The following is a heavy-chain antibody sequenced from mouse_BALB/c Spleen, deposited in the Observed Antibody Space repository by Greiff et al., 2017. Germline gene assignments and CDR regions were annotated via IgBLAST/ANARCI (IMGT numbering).Heavy chain of an antibody. D-gene: IGHD2-14*01. CDR3: TREGARRYDYFDY. CDR1: GYTFTSYW. Sequence: VQLKESGTVLARPGASVKMSCKASGYTFTSYWMHWVKQRPGQGLEWIGAIYPGNSDTSYNQKFKGKAKLTAVTSTSTAYMELSSLTNEDSAVYYWTREGARRYDYFDYWGQGTTLTVSS. CDR2: IYPGNSDT. J-gene: IGHJ2*01. V-gene: IGHV1-5*01.